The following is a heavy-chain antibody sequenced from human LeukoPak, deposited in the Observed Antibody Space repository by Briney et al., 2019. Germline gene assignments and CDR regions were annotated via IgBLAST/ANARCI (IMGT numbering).Heavy chain of an antibody. J-gene: IGHJ4*02. CDR1: SGSINNHY. CDR2: IYDSWNT. D-gene: IGHD5-18*01. Sequence: PSETLSLTCFVSSGSINNHYWSWIRQPPGKGLEWIGYIYDSWNTNYNPSLQSRVTISMDASRNQFSLNLTSVTAADTAVYCARDQIGYGLDYWGQGTLVTVSS. CDR3: ARDQIGYGLDY. V-gene: IGHV4-59*11.